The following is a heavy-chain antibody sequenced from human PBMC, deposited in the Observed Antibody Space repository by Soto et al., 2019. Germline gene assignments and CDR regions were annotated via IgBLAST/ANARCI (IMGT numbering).Heavy chain of an antibody. Sequence: GSLRLSCAASGFTFSSYAMHWVRQAPGKGLEWVAVISYDGSNKYYADSVKGRFTISRDNSKNTLYLQMNSLRAEDTAVYYCARGPLVVVIAYFDYWGQGTLVTVSS. D-gene: IGHD3-22*01. CDR3: ARGPLVVVIAYFDY. J-gene: IGHJ4*02. CDR1: GFTFSSYA. V-gene: IGHV3-30-3*01. CDR2: ISYDGSNK.